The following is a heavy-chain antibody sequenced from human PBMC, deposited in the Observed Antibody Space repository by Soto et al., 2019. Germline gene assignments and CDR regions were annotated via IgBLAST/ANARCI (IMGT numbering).Heavy chain of an antibody. Sequence: GYYLKVSGRGCGCAFNPNWFGCVRPLPGKGLEWMGIIYPGDSDTRYSPSFQGQVTISADKSISTAYLQWSSLKASDTAMYYCARCPSGYDILTGYSYYFDYWGQGTLVTVSS. V-gene: IGHV5-51*01. CDR2: IYPGDSDT. D-gene: IGHD3-9*01. J-gene: IGHJ4*02. CDR1: GCAFNPNW. CDR3: ARCPSGYDILTGYSYYFDY.